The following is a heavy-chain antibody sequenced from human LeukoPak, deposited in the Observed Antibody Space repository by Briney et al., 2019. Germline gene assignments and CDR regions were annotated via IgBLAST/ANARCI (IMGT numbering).Heavy chain of an antibody. D-gene: IGHD3-3*01. V-gene: IGHV3-30*03. CDR3: TRDRAWNYFDY. CDR1: VVAFSRHC. Sequence: GGFLRLSCAPSVVAFSRHCVHWVRQAPCKGLEWVVIISNDGSRKYYAHSVEGRFTISRDNSKNTLYLQMDSLRAEDTAVYYCTRDRAWNYFDYWGQGTLVTVSS. J-gene: IGHJ4*02. CDR2: ISNDGSRK.